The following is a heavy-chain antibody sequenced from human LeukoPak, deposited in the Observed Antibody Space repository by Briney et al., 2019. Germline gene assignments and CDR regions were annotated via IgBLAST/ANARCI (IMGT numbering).Heavy chain of an antibody. CDR2: IVVGSGNT. D-gene: IGHD3-10*01. V-gene: IGHV1-58*01. CDR1: GFTFSSA. J-gene: IGHJ3*02. Sequence: SVKVSCKASGFTFSSAVQWARPARGQRLEWIGWIVVGSGNTNYAQKSQERVTITRDMSTSTAYMKLSSLRSEDTAVYYCAADPPRTRGLDAFDIWGQGTMVTVSS. CDR3: AADPPRTRGLDAFDI.